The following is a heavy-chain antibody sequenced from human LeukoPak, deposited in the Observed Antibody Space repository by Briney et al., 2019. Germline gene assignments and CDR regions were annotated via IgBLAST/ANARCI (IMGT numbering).Heavy chain of an antibody. J-gene: IGHJ4*02. V-gene: IGHV1-18*01. CDR3: ARDFIRGTAMVPFDY. CDR1: GYTFTSYG. Sequence: ASVKVSCKASGYTFTSYGISWVRQAPGQGLEWMGWISAYNGNTNYAQKFQGRVTITADKSTSTAYMELSSLRSEDTAVYYCARDFIRGTAMVPFDYWGQGTLVTVSS. CDR2: ISAYNGNT. D-gene: IGHD5-18*01.